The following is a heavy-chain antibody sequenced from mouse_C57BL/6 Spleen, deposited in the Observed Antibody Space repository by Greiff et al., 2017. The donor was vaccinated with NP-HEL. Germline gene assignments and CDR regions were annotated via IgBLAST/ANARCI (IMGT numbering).Heavy chain of an antibody. Sequence: EVKLMESGGGLVQPKGSLKLSCAASGFTFNTYAMHWVRQAPGKGLEWVARIRSKSSNYATYYADSVKDRFTISRDDSQSMLYLQMNNLKTEDTAMYYCVRDGYYDYGIFAYWGQGTLVTVSA. CDR3: VRDGYYDYGIFAY. V-gene: IGHV10-3*01. J-gene: IGHJ3*01. D-gene: IGHD2-4*01. CDR2: IRSKSSNYAT. CDR1: GFTFNTYA.